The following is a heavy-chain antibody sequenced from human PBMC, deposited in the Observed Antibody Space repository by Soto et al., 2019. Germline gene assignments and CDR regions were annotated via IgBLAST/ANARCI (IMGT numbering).Heavy chain of an antibody. V-gene: IGHV3-74*01. CDR2: INSDGSG. CDR3: VRDNGGY. J-gene: IGHJ4*02. D-gene: IGHD2-8*01. Sequence: VQVVESGGGLVQPGGSLRLSCAASGFTFNRYPLYWVRQAAGKGLMWVSRINSDGSGFYADSVKGRFTISRDNAKDTLYLQMNILRVEDTAVYFCVRDNGGYWGQGTLVTVSS. CDR1: GFTFNRYP.